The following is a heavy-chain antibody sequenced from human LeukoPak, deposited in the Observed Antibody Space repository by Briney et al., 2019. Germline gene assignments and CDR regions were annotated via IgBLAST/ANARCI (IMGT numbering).Heavy chain of an antibody. V-gene: IGHV4-59*08. CDR3: ARHDGGYGSSWFYFDF. CDR1: GGSFSGYY. J-gene: IGHJ4*02. Sequence: PSETLSLTCAVYGGSFSGYYWSWIRQPPGKGLEWIGYIYSSGSTNYNPSLMSRVTMSLDTSKNQVSLNLNSVTAADTAVYLCARHDGGYGSSWFYFDFWGQGTLVTVSS. D-gene: IGHD6-13*01. CDR2: IYSSGST.